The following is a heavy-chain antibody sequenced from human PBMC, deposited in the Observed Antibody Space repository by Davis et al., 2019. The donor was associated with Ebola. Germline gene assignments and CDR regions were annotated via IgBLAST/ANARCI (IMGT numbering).Heavy chain of an antibody. V-gene: IGHV1-18*01. CDR2: INSHNGNK. CDR3: ARDQFQDYSNYAQVRFDP. D-gene: IGHD4-11*01. Sequence: ASVKVSFKASGYTFMSYGISWVRQAPGQGLEWMGWINSHNGNKNYAQKLQGRVTMTTDTSTSTAYMELRSLRSDDKAVYYCARDQFQDYSNYAQVRFDPWGQGTLVTVS. CDR1: GYTFMSYG. J-gene: IGHJ5*02.